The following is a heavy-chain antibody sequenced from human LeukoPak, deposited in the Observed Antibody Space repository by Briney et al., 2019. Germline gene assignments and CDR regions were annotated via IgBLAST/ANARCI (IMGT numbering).Heavy chain of an antibody. CDR1: GFTVSSNY. CDR2: IYSGGST. D-gene: IGHD3-3*01. Sequence: GGPLRLSCAASGFTVSSNYMSWVRQAPGKGLEWVSVIYSGGSTYYADSVKGRFTISRDNSKNTLYLQMNSLRAEDTAVYYCAKDYRNFWRVEDAFDIWGQGTMVTVSS. V-gene: IGHV3-66*01. CDR3: AKDYRNFWRVEDAFDI. J-gene: IGHJ3*02.